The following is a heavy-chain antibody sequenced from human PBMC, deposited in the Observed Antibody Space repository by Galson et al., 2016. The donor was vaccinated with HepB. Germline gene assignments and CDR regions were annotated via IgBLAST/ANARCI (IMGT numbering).Heavy chain of an antibody. CDR1: GGTFSSLP. J-gene: IGHJ6*02. V-gene: IGHV1-69*06. CDR2: IIPLFPTP. CDR3: ASGRERSDLGGNYYYTLYV. Sequence: SVKVSCKASGGTFSSLPISWVRQAPGQGLEWLGGIIPLFPTPDYAQRFKDRVTITADTSTSTAYMELRSLKSDDTAGYYSASGRERSDLGGNYYYTLYVWGRVTALTVSS. D-gene: IGHD1-26*01.